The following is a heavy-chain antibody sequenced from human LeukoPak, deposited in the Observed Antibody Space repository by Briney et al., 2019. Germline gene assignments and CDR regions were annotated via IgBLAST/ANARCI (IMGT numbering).Heavy chain of an antibody. CDR3: ARERYCSSTSCYRPQQNYYYYYMDV. J-gene: IGHJ6*03. Sequence: SVKVSCKASGGTFSSYAISWVRQAPGQGLEWMGGIIPIFGTANYAQKFQGRVTITADESTSTAYMEPSSLRSEDTAVYYCARERYCSSTSCYRPQQNYYYYYMDVWGKGTTVTVSS. D-gene: IGHD2-2*01. CDR1: GGTFSSYA. CDR2: IIPIFGTA. V-gene: IGHV1-69*13.